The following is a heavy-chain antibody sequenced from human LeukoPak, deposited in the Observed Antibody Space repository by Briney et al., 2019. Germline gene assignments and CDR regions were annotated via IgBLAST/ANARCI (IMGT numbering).Heavy chain of an antibody. CDR2: SYYSGST. CDR3: ARPYYYDSSGYIFDY. V-gene: IGHV4-39*01. D-gene: IGHD3-22*01. CDR1: GGSISSSSYY. J-gene: IGHJ4*02. Sequence: SETPSLTCTVSGGSISSSSYYWGWIRQPPGKGLEWIGSSYYSGSTYYNPSLKSRVTISVDTSKNQFSLKLSSVTAADTAVYYCARPYYYDSSGYIFDYWGQGTLVTVSS.